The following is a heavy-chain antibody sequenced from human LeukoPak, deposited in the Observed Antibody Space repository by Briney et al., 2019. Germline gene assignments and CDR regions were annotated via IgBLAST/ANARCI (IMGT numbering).Heavy chain of an antibody. CDR2: ISWNSGSI. J-gene: IGHJ6*03. Sequence: PGGSLRLSCAASGFTFDDYAMHWVRQAPGKGLEWVSGISWNSGSIGYADSVKGRFTISRDNAKNSLYLQMNSLRAEGTAVYYCARDRGNQRGYYYYYMDVWGKGTTVTVSS. D-gene: IGHD1-14*01. V-gene: IGHV3-9*01. CDR3: ARDRGNQRGYYYYYMDV. CDR1: GFTFDDYA.